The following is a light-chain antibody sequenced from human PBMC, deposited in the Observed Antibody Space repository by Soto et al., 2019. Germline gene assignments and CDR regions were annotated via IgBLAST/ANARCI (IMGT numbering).Light chain of an antibody. CDR1: QSVRSS. CDR2: DES. Sequence: EIVLTQSPDTLSLSPRERATLSCRASQSVRSSLAWYQQKPGQAPRLLIYDESNRATGIPARFSGSGSGTDFTLTISSLEHEDFAVYYCQQCSNWAPEVNFAPGTKVDIK. J-gene: IGKJ3*01. V-gene: IGKV3-11*01. CDR3: QQCSNWAPEVN.